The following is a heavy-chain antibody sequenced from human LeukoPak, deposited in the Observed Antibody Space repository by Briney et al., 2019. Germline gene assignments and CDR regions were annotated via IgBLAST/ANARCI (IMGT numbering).Heavy chain of an antibody. V-gene: IGHV4-4*02. CDR1: GGSISGSNW. CDR3: ARENDSSGYQEEKAFDI. CDR2: IYHSGST. D-gene: IGHD3-22*01. Sequence: SETLSLTCAVSGGSISGSNWWTWVRQPPGKGLEWIGEIYHSGSTNYNPSLKSRVTISVDKSKNQFSLKLSSVTAADTAVYYCARENDSSGYQEEKAFDIWGQGTMVTVSS. J-gene: IGHJ3*02.